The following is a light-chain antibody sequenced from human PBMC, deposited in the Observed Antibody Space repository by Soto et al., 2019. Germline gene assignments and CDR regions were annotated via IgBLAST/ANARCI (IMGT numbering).Light chain of an antibody. Sequence: QSVLTQPASVSGSPGQSITISCTATSSDVGSYNLVSWYQQHPGKAPKLMIYEGTKRPSGVSNRFSGSKSGNTASLTISGLQAEDEADYYCCSYGGITLFGGGTKVTVL. CDR1: SSDVGSYNL. CDR3: CSYGGITL. CDR2: EGT. V-gene: IGLV2-23*01. J-gene: IGLJ2*01.